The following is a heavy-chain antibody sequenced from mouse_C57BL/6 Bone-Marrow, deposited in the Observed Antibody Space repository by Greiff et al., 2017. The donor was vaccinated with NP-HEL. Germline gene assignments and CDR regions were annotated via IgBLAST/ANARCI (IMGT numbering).Heavy chain of an antibody. V-gene: IGHV1-63*01. Sequence: VKLMESGAELVRPGTSVKMSCKASGYTFTNYWIGWAKQRPGHGLEWIGDIYPGGGYTNYNEKFKGKATLTADKSSSTAYMQFSSLTSEDSAIYYCARSPLDSSGYDYWGQGTTLTVSS. J-gene: IGHJ2*01. CDR3: ARSPLDSSGYDY. CDR1: GYTFTNYW. D-gene: IGHD3-2*02. CDR2: IYPGGGYT.